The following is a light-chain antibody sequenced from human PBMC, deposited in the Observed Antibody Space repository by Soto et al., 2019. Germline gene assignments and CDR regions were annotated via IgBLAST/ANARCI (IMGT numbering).Light chain of an antibody. Sequence: QAVVTQPPSVSGAPGQRVTISCTGSSSNIGAGYDVHWYQQLPGTAPKVLIYGNSNRPSGVPERFSGSKSGTSASLAITGLQAEDEADYYCQSYDGSLSYVFGTGTKVTVL. V-gene: IGLV1-40*01. CDR3: QSYDGSLSYV. CDR1: SSNIGAGYD. CDR2: GNS. J-gene: IGLJ1*01.